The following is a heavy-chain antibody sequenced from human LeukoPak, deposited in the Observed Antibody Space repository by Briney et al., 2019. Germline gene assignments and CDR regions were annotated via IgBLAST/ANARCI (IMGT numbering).Heavy chain of an antibody. V-gene: IGHV4-30-2*03. Sequence: PSQTLSLTCAVSGGSISSGAYSWSWIRQPPGKGLEWIGYIYHSGSTYYNPSLKNRVTISVDTSKNQFSLKVSSLTAADTAVYYCATLYGGYGYFDYWGQGTLVTVSS. D-gene: IGHD5-12*01. CDR3: ATLYGGYGYFDY. CDR1: GGSISSGAYS. J-gene: IGHJ4*02. CDR2: IYHSGST.